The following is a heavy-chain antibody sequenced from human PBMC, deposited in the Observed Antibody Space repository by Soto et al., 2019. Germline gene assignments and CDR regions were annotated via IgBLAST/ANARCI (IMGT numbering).Heavy chain of an antibody. J-gene: IGHJ4*02. CDR1: GGSVSSGSYY. Sequence: SETLALSCTVSGGSVSSGSYYGSWIRQPPGKGLEWIGYIYYSGSTNYNPSLKSRVTISVDTSKNQFSLKLSSVTAADTAVYYCARGEYSSSSIDYWGQGTLVTVSS. D-gene: IGHD6-6*01. CDR2: IYYSGST. V-gene: IGHV4-61*01. CDR3: ARGEYSSSSIDY.